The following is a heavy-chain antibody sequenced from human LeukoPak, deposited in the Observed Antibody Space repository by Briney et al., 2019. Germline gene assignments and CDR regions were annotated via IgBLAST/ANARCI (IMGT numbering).Heavy chain of an antibody. J-gene: IGHJ3*02. D-gene: IGHD3-10*01. CDR3: ARGPVRTGAFDI. CDR1: GGSISSGGYY. CDR2: IYYSGST. V-gene: IGHV4-31*03. Sequence: SETLSLTCTVSGGSISSGGYYWSWIRQHPGKGLEWIGYIYYSGSTYYNPSLKSRVTISVDTSKNQFSLKLSSVTAADTAVYYCARGPVRTGAFDIWGQGTMVTVSS.